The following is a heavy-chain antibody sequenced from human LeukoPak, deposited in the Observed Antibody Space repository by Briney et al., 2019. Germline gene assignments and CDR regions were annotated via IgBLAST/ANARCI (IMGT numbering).Heavy chain of an antibody. D-gene: IGHD1-26*01. J-gene: IGHJ4*02. CDR3: AWASGSYYSIDY. V-gene: IGHV1-46*03. Sequence: ASVKVSCKASGHTFTSYYMHWVRQAPGQGLEWMGIINPSGGSTSYAQKFQGRVTMTRDTSTSTVYMELSSLRSEDTAVYYCAWASGSYYSIDYWGQGTLVTVSS. CDR1: GHTFTSYY. CDR2: INPSGGST.